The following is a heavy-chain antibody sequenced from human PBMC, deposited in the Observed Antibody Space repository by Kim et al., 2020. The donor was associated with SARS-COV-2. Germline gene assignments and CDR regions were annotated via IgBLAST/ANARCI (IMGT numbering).Heavy chain of an antibody. V-gene: IGHV4-34*01. J-gene: IGHJ4*02. D-gene: IGHD3-9*01. CDR3: ARVYYDILTGYYGDDDY. Sequence: LKSRVTISVDTSKNQFSLKLSSVTAADTAVYYCARVYYDILTGYYGDDDYWGQGTLVTVSS.